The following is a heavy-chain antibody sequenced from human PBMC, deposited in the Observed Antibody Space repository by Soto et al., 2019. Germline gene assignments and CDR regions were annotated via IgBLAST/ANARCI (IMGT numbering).Heavy chain of an antibody. D-gene: IGHD3-10*01. CDR1: GFTFSSYW. CDR2: HKSGGSNT. Sequence: EVQLVASGGGLVQPGGSLRISCAASGFTFSSYWMHWVRQAPGKGPEWVSRHKSGGSNTKYADSVKGRFTSARDNAKKTLYLPMNGLRAEDTGGYYCARNSLVRVRDSNWFDPLGRGT. J-gene: IGHJ5*01. V-gene: IGHV3-74*01. CDR3: ARNSLVRVRDSNWFDP.